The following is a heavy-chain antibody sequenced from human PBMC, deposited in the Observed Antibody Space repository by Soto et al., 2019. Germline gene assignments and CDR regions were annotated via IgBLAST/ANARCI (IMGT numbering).Heavy chain of an antibody. CDR2: IYTSGST. CDR3: ARGAHGDYYDSSGPLFDY. D-gene: IGHD3-22*01. CDR1: GGSISSYY. V-gene: IGHV4-4*07. J-gene: IGHJ4*02. Sequence: KPSETLSLTXTVSGGSISSYYWSWIRQPAGKGLEWIGRIYTSGSTNYNPPLKSRVTMSVDTSKNQFSLKLSSVTAADTAVYYCARGAHGDYYDSSGPLFDYWGQGTLVTVSS.